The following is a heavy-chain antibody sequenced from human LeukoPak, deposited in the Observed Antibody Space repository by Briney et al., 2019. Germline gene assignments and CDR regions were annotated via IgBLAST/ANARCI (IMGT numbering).Heavy chain of an antibody. CDR3: AKDWGRGYCSSTSCPPLWFDP. V-gene: IGHV4-4*08. J-gene: IGHJ5*02. Sequence: SETLSLTCTVSGGSIRSYYWSWIRQPPGKGLEWIGYIYYSGSTYYNPSLKSRVTISVDTSKNQFSLKLSSVTAADTAVYYCAKDWGRGYCSSTSCPPLWFDPWGQGTLVTVSS. D-gene: IGHD2-2*01. CDR1: GGSIRSYY. CDR2: IYYSGST.